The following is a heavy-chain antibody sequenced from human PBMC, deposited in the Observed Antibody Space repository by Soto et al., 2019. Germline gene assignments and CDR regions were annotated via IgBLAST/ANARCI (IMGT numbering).Heavy chain of an antibody. J-gene: IGHJ4*02. Sequence: LSLTCTVSGDSIETYYWSWIRQFPGKGLEWIGSINYSGTTKYNPSLQSRLTISADTSRNEFPLKLRSVTAADTAVYYCARNWFYVAGRDHFDIWGQGTLVTVSS. CDR1: GDSIETYY. CDR3: ARNWFYVAGRDHFDI. D-gene: IGHD6-19*01. CDR2: INYSGTT. V-gene: IGHV4-59*01.